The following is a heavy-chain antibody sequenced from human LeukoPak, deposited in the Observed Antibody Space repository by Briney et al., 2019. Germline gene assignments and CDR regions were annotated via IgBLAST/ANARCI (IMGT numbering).Heavy chain of an antibody. CDR3: ARTYYDFWSGFNWFDP. D-gene: IGHD3-3*01. CDR2: IYTSGST. Sequence: PSGTLSLTCTVSGGSISSYYWSWIRQPPGKGLEWIGYIYTSGSTNYNPSLKSRVTISVDTSKNQFSLKLSSVIAADTAVYYCARTYYDFWSGFNWFDPWGRGTLVTVSS. CDR1: GGSISSYY. J-gene: IGHJ5*02. V-gene: IGHV4-4*09.